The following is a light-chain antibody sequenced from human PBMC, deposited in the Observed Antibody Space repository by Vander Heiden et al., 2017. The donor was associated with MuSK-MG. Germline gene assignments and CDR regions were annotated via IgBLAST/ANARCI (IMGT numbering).Light chain of an antibody. CDR1: QSLVHSDGNTY. CDR2: KIS. Sequence: DIVMTQTPLSSPVTLGQPASISCRSSQSLVHSDGNTYLSWLQQRPGQPPRLLIYKISNRLSGVPDRFSGGGAGTDFTLKISRVEAEDVGVYYCMQATQFPWTFGQGTKVEIK. V-gene: IGKV2-24*01. J-gene: IGKJ1*01. CDR3: MQATQFPWT.